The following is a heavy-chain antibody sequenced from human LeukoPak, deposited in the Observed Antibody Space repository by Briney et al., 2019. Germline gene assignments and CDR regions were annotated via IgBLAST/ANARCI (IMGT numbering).Heavy chain of an antibody. J-gene: IGHJ4*02. V-gene: IGHV3-30*18. CDR1: GFTFSDSA. CDR3: AKQLVGAALDY. CDR2: ISNDGSNK. Sequence: GGSLRLSCEASGFTFSDSAMSWVRQAPGKGLEWVAFISNDGSNKYYADSMKGRLTTSRDNSKNTLSLQMNSLRAEDTAVYYCAKQLVGAALDYWGQGTLVTVSS. D-gene: IGHD1-26*01.